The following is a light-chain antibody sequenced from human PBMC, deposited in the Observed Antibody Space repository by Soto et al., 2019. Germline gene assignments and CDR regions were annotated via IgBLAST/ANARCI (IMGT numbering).Light chain of an antibody. J-gene: IGLJ1*01. Sequence: QSALTQPASVSGSPGQSITISCTGTSSDVGGYNYVSWYQQHPGKAPKLMIYEVSNRPSGGSNRFSGSKSGNTASLTISGLQAEDEGDYYCSSYTSSSTPGVFGTGTKLPVL. CDR3: SSYTSSSTPGV. CDR2: EVS. V-gene: IGLV2-14*01. CDR1: SSDVGGYNY.